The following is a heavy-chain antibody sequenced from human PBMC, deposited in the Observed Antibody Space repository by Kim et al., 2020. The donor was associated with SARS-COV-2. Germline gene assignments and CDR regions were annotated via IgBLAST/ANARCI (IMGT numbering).Heavy chain of an antibody. V-gene: IGHV3-30*04. J-gene: IGHJ4*02. CDR1: GFTFSSYA. CDR3: ARWAGDSSG. D-gene: IGHD3-22*01. Sequence: GGSLRLSCAASGFTFSSYAMNWVRQAPGKGLEWVAIISYDGSNKYYADSVKGRFTISRDNSKNTLYLQMNSLRAEDTAVYYCARWAGDSSGWGQGTLVTVSS. CDR2: ISYDGSNK.